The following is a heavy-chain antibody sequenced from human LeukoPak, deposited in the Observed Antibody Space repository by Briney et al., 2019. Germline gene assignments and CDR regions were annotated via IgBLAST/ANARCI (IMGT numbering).Heavy chain of an antibody. Sequence: PSETLSLTCTVSGGSISSYYWSWIRQPPGKGLEWIGYIYTSGSTNYTPSLKSRVTIPVDTSKNQFSLKLSSVTAADTALYYWARQNKSITIFGVVISGFDPWGQGTLVTVSS. CDR3: ARQNKSITIFGVVISGFDP. D-gene: IGHD3-3*01. CDR2: IYTSGST. V-gene: IGHV4-4*09. J-gene: IGHJ5*02. CDR1: GGSISSYY.